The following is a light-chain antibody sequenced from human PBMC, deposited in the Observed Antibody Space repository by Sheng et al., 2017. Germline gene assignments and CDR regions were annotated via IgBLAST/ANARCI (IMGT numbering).Light chain of an antibody. Sequence: EIVLTQSPATLSLSPGERATLSCRASQSVSIYLAWYQQKPGQAPRLLIYDASNRATGIPARFSGSGSGTDFTLTISSLEPEDFAVYYCQQRSNWWTFGQGTQVEIK. CDR2: DAS. CDR1: QSVSIY. J-gene: IGKJ1*01. CDR3: QQRSNWWT. V-gene: IGKV3-11*01.